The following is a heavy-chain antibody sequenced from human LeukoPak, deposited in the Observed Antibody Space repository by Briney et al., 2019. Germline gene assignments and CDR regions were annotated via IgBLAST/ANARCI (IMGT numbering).Heavy chain of an antibody. CDR2: INPNSGGT. J-gene: IGHJ4*02. CDR1: GYTFTGYY. Sequence: ASVKVSCKASGYTFTGYYMHWVRQAPGQGLEWMGWINPNSGGTNYAQKFQGRATMTRDTSISTAYMELNSLIFDDAAVYYCAREISAFDYWGQGTLVSVPS. CDR3: AREISAFDY. V-gene: IGHV1-2*02.